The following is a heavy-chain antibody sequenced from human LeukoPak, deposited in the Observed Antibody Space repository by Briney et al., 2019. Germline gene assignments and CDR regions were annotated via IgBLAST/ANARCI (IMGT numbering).Heavy chain of an antibody. CDR3: ARDHRRYCSSTSCSIAGY. V-gene: IGHV1-18*01. CDR1: GYTFTSYG. Sequence: ASVEVSCKASGYTFTSYGISWVRQAPGQGLEWMGWISAYNGNTNYAQKLQGRVTMTTDTSTSTAYMELRSLRSDDTAVYYCARDHRRYCSSTSCSIAGYWGQGTLVTVSS. J-gene: IGHJ4*02. D-gene: IGHD2-2*01. CDR2: ISAYNGNT.